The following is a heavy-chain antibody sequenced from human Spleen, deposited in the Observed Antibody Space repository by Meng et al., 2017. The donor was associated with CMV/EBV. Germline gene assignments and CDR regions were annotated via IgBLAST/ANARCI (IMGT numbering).Heavy chain of an antibody. V-gene: IGHV3-48*03. Sequence: GESLKISCAASGFTFIRYEMNWVRHAPGKGLEWISYIRSGGSPIYYADSVKGRFTISRDDPENSLYLQRNSLRVEDTAVYYYVRGGYLRNLYEDYTLYYGLDVWGQGTTVIVSS. J-gene: IGHJ6*02. CDR3: VRGGYLRNLYEDYTLYYGLDV. D-gene: IGHD4-11*01. CDR1: GFTFIRYE. CDR2: IRSGGSPI.